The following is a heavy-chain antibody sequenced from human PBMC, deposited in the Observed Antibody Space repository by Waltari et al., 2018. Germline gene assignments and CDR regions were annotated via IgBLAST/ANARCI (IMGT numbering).Heavy chain of an antibody. CDR2: VTGSGTGT. CDR1: GFPFTSYA. J-gene: IGHJ4*02. CDR3: AKDSAVASVNYFDY. V-gene: IGHV3-23*01. Sequence: EVQLLESGGGLVQPGGSLWLSCAASGFPFTSYALSWVRQAPGKGLEWVSGVTGSGTGTYYSQSVKGRFTISRDNSRNTIYLQMHSLRAEDTALYYCAKDSAVASVNYFDYWGQGTFVTVSS. D-gene: IGHD1-26*01.